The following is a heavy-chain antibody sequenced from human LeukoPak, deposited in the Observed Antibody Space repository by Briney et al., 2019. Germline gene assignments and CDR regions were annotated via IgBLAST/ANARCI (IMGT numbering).Heavy chain of an antibody. CDR3: ARGRPHGNDY. CDR1: GFTFSSYG. J-gene: IGHJ4*02. V-gene: IGHV3-33*01. D-gene: IGHD4-23*01. Sequence: GGSLRLSCAASGFTFSSYGMHWVRQAPGKGLEWVAVIWYDGSNKYYADSVKGRFSISRDNAKNTLYLQMNSLRVEDTAVCYCARGRPHGNDYWGQGTLVTVSS. CDR2: IWYDGSNK.